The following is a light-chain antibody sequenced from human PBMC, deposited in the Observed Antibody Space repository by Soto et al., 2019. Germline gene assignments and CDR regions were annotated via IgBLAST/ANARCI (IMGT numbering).Light chain of an antibody. CDR3: QQSYSTPFT. V-gene: IGKV1-39*01. CDR2: AAS. J-gene: IGKJ3*01. CDR1: QSISTY. Sequence: DIQMNQSPSSLSASVGDRVTITCRACQSISTYLNWYQQKAGKAPKVMIHAASSLQSGVPSRFTGSGSGTDFTLTISSLQPEDFGTYYWQQSYSTPFTFAPGTKVDIK.